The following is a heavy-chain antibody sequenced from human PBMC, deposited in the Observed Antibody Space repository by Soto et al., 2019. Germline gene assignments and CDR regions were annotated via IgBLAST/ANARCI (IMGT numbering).Heavy chain of an antibody. Sequence: EEQLVESGGGLVQPGGSLRLSCAASGFPFSAYWMHWVRQVPGKGLVWVARVDSDGSSTKYADFVKGRFTFSRDNAMNPLDLQMNSLRVEDTAVYYCTRGVMGARYFDLWGRGNLVTVSS. CDR2: VDSDGSST. CDR1: GFPFSAYW. D-gene: IGHD1-26*01. J-gene: IGHJ2*01. V-gene: IGHV3-74*01. CDR3: TRGVMGARYFDL.